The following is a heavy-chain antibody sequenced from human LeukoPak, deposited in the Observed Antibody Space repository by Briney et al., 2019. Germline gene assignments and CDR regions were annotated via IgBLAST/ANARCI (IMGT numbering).Heavy chain of an antibody. CDR2: IKQDGSEK. V-gene: IGHV3-7*01. CDR1: GFTFIDHA. D-gene: IGHD4-23*01. Sequence: GGSLRLSCAASGFTFIDHAMHWVRQSPGRGLEWVANIKQDGSEKYYVDSVKGRFTISRDNAKNSLYLQMNSLRAEDTAVYYCARERHGGYVDYWGQGTLVTVSS. J-gene: IGHJ4*02. CDR3: ARERHGGYVDY.